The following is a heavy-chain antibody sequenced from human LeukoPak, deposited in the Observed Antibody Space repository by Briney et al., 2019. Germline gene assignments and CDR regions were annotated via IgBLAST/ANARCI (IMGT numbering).Heavy chain of an antibody. D-gene: IGHD3-3*01. CDR3: AREGIYDFWSGYYYYYYMDV. CDR1: GYTFTSYD. Sequence: ASVKVSCKASGYTFTSYDINWVRQATGQGLEWMGWMNPNSGNTGYAQKFQGRVTMTRNTSISTAYMELSSLRSEDTAVYYCAREGIYDFWSGYYYYYYMDVWGKGTTVTVSS. V-gene: IGHV1-8*01. J-gene: IGHJ6*03. CDR2: MNPNSGNT.